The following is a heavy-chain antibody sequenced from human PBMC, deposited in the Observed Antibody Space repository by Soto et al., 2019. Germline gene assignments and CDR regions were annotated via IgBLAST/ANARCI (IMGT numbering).Heavy chain of an antibody. D-gene: IGHD6-13*01. CDR2: ISYDGDNK. CDR1: GFTLSNYG. CDR3: AKDRGIAAAGNRYYCDY. Sequence: SLRLSCAASGFTLSNYGMHGVRQAPGNGLEWVAVISYDGDNKYYADSVKGRFTISRDNSKNTLYLQMNSLRAEDTAVYYCAKDRGIAAAGNRYYCDYWGQGT. J-gene: IGHJ4*02. V-gene: IGHV3-30*18.